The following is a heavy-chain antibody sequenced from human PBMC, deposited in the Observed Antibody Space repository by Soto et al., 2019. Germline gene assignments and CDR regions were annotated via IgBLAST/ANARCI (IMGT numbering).Heavy chain of an antibody. CDR3: ARRGGGYYPYYLDY. J-gene: IGHJ4*02. D-gene: IGHD3-22*01. CDR2: ILHSGST. V-gene: IGHV4-34*12. Sequence: SETLSLTCAVYGGSFSGYYWSWIRQPPGKGLEWIGEILHSGSTNYNPSLKSRVTISVDTSKNQFSLKVNSVTAADTAVYFCARRGGGYYPYYLDYWGQGSLVTVSS. CDR1: GGSFSGYY.